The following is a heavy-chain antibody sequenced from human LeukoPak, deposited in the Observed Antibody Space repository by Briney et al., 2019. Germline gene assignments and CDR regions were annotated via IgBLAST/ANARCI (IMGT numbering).Heavy chain of an antibody. Sequence: GGSLRLSCAASGFTFSSYGMHWVRQAPGKGLEWVAVIRYDGSNIYYADAVKGRFTISRDDSKTTLYLQMNSLRAEDTAVYYCAKAPGYSSSWYQDWGQGTLVTVSS. V-gene: IGHV3-30*02. CDR3: AKAPGYSSSWYQD. D-gene: IGHD6-13*01. CDR1: GFTFSSYG. CDR2: IRYDGSNI. J-gene: IGHJ4*02.